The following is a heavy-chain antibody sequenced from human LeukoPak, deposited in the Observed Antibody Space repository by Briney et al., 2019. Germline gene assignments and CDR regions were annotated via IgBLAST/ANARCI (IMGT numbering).Heavy chain of an antibody. D-gene: IGHD5/OR15-5a*01. Sequence: GGSLRLSCAASGFTFSSYGMHWVRQAPGKGLEWVAVIWYGGSNKYYADSVKGRFTISRDNSKNTLYLQMNSLRAEDTAVYYCAKDQSTFLWFDPWGQGTLVTVSS. J-gene: IGHJ5*02. V-gene: IGHV3-30*02. CDR1: GFTFSSYG. CDR3: AKDQSTFLWFDP. CDR2: IWYGGSNK.